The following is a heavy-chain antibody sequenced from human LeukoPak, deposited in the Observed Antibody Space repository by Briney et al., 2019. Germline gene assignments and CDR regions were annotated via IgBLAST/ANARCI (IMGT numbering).Heavy chain of an antibody. CDR3: ARGSFTLVPAPDY. Sequence: SETLSLTCAVYGGXFSGYYCSWIRQPPGKGLEWIGEINHSGSTNYNPSLKSRVTISVDTSKNQFPLKLSSVTAADTAVYYCARGSFTLVPAPDYWGQGTLVTVSS. CDR1: GGXFSGYY. J-gene: IGHJ4*02. V-gene: IGHV4-34*01. CDR2: INHSGST. D-gene: IGHD2-2*01.